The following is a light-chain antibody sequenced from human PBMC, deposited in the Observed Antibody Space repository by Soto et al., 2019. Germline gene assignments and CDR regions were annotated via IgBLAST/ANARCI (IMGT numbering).Light chain of an antibody. CDR2: GAS. CDR1: QSVRSGS. J-gene: IGKJ2*01. Sequence: EIVLTQSPVTLSLIPGEGATRSCRASQSVRSGSLAWYQQKPGQAPRLLIYGASSRATDIPDRFSGSGYGTDFILTISRLEPEDFAVYYCQHYADSPHTFGQGTKLEIK. CDR3: QHYADSPHT. V-gene: IGKV3-20*01.